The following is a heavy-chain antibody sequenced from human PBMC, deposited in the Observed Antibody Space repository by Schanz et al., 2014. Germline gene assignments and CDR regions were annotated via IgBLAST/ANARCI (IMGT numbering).Heavy chain of an antibody. D-gene: IGHD2-2*02. CDR1: GYTFRHYG. Sequence: QVQLVQSGGEVKKPGASVKVSCKASGYTFRHYGISWLRQAPGQGLEWMGYISGYNGNTNYAPKVQDRVTMTTDTSTSTAYMELRSLRSDDTAVYYCARARQRYPHDYWGQGTLVTVSS. CDR2: ISGYNGNT. CDR3: ARARQRYPHDY. J-gene: IGHJ4*02. V-gene: IGHV1-18*04.